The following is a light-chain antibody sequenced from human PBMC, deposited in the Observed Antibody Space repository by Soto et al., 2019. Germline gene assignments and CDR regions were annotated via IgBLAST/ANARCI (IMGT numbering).Light chain of an antibody. CDR3: QQYNNWPLLT. V-gene: IGKV3-15*01. J-gene: IGKJ4*01. CDR1: QSVSSY. CDR2: GAS. Sequence: EIVMTQSPATLSVSPGERATLSCRASQSVSSYLAWYQQKPGQAPRLLIYGASTRATGIPARFSGSGSWTEFTLTISSLQSEDFAVYYCQQYNNWPLLTFGGGTKVEIK.